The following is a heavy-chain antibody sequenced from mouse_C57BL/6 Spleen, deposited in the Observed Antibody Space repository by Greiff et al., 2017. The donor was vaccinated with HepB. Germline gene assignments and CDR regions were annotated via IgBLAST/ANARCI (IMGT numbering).Heavy chain of an antibody. V-gene: IGHV1-82*01. CDR1: GYAFSSSW. J-gene: IGHJ3*01. CDR2: IYPGDGDT. D-gene: IGHD2-4*01. CDR3: ARDYDYDVAY. Sequence: VQLQQSGPELVKPGASVKISCKASGYAFSSSWMNWVKQRPGKGLEWIGRIYPGDGDTTYNGKFKGKATLTADKSSSTAYMQLSSLTSEDSAVYFCARDYDYDVAYWGQGTLVTVSA.